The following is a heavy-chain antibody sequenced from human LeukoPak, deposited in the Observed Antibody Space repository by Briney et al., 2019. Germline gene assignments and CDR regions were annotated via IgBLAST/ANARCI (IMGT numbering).Heavy chain of an antibody. CDR1: GFTFSSYW. V-gene: IGHV3-7*01. CDR3: ARERSCTNGVCYRRDY. J-gene: IGHJ4*02. CDR2: IKQDGSEK. D-gene: IGHD2-8*01. Sequence: GGSLRLSXAASGFTFSSYWMSWVRQAPGKGLEWVANIKQDGSEKYYVDSVKGRFTISRDNAKNSLYLQMNSLRAEDTAVYYCARERSCTNGVCYRRDYWGQGTLVTVSS.